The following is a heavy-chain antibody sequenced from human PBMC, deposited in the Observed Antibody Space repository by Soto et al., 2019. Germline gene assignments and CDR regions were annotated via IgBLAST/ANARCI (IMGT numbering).Heavy chain of an antibody. CDR3: AINLRFLEWTQIDY. Sequence: ASVNVSCQASGYTFTSYYMHWVLQAPGQGLEWMGIINRRDTSTSFAQKFQGRVSMTRDTSTSTVYMELSSLRSEDTAVSYCAINLRFLEWTQIDYWGQGTLVTVSS. J-gene: IGHJ4*02. V-gene: IGHV1-46*01. CDR1: GYTFTSYY. CDR2: INRRDTST. D-gene: IGHD3-3*01.